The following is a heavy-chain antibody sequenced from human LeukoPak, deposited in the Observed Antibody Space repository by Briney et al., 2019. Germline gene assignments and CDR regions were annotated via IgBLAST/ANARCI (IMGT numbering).Heavy chain of an antibody. CDR1: RYPISSDYY. CDR2: IYHSGST. D-gene: IGHD1-26*01. J-gene: IGHJ4*02. Sequence: PSETLSLPYTVSRYPISSDYYWGWIRPPLGQGLEWIGSIYHSGSTYHNPSLKSRATISVDTSKNQFPLKLRSVTAADTAVYYWARGKSRGSHIDYWGQGTLVTVSS. V-gene: IGHV4-38-2*02. CDR3: ARGKSRGSHIDY.